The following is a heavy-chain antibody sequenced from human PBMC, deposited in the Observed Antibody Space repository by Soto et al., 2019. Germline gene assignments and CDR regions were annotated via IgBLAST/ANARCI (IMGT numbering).Heavy chain of an antibody. CDR3: ARDGYSSSSYYYYYMDV. D-gene: IGHD6-6*01. CDR1: GGSISSYY. V-gene: IGHV4-59*01. CDR2: IYYSGST. J-gene: IGHJ6*03. Sequence: SETLSLTCTVSGGSISSYYWSWIRQPPGKGLEWIGYIYYSGSTNYNPSLKSRVTISVDTSKNQFSLKLSSVTAADTAVYYCARDGYSSSSYYYYYMDVWGKGTTVTVSS.